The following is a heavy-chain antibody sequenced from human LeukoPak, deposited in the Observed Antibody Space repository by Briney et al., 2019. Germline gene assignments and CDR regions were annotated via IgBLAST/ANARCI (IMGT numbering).Heavy chain of an antibody. V-gene: IGHV3-48*03. CDR3: AELGITMIGGV. D-gene: IGHD3-10*02. J-gene: IGHJ6*04. Sequence: GGSRRLSCAASGFTFSSYEMNWVRQAPGKGLEWVSYISSSGSTIYYADSVEGRFTISRDNAKNSLYLQMNSLRAEDTAVYYCAELGITMIGGVWGKGTTVTISS. CDR1: GFTFSSYE. CDR2: ISSSGSTI.